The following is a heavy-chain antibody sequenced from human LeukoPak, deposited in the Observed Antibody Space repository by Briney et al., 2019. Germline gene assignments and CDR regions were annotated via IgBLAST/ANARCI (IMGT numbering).Heavy chain of an antibody. CDR3: ARADDNGDYVSFRSSLDY. V-gene: IGHV4-34*01. J-gene: IGHJ4*02. CDR1: GGSFSTYY. Sequence: SETLSLTCAVYGGSFSTYYWSWIRQPPGTGLEWIGEINDSGSTNYNPSLKSRVIISVDTSKHQFSLRLSSVTAADTGLYYCARADDNGDYVSFRSSLDYWGQGTLVSVS. CDR2: INDSGST. D-gene: IGHD4-17*01.